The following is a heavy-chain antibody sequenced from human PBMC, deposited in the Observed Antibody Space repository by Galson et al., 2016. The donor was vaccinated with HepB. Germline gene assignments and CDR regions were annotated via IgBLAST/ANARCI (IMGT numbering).Heavy chain of an antibody. CDR1: GFTFSSYA. J-gene: IGHJ3*02. CDR3: TRDGYNHIAFDI. D-gene: IGHD5-24*01. CDR2: ISGTGGST. V-gene: IGHV3-23*01. Sequence: SLRLSCAASGFTFSSYAMSWVRQAPGKGLEWVSSISGTGGSTYYADSVKGRFTISRDNSRNTLYLQLDSLRAEDTALYYCTRDGYNHIAFDIWGRGTMVTVSS.